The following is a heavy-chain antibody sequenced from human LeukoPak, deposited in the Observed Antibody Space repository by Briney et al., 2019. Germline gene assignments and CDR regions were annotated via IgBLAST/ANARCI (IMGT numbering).Heavy chain of an antibody. Sequence: IPSETLSLTCTVSGGSISSYYWSWIRQPPGKGLEWIGYIYYGGSTNYNPSLKSRVTISVDTSKIQFSLKLSSVTAADTAVYYCASLHRSVGGISDHWGQGTLVTVAS. D-gene: IGHD6-19*01. CDR3: ASLHRSVGGISDH. CDR2: IYYGGST. V-gene: IGHV4-59*08. J-gene: IGHJ4*02. CDR1: GGSISSYY.